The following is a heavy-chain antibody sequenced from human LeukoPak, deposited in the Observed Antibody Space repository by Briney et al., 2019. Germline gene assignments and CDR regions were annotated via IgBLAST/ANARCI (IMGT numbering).Heavy chain of an antibody. D-gene: IGHD1-26*01. CDR1: GFTFSSYL. V-gene: IGHV3-7*02. CDR2: KKEDEGEK. J-gene: IGHJ4*02. CDR3: ARVQWELRGVGSYFEY. Sequence: PGGSLRLSCVVSGFTFSSYLMSWVCQAPGKVPERVATKKEDEGEKYYVAYVKDRFTMSRDNAKNSLYLQMNSLRAEDTAVYYCARVQWELRGVGSYFEYWGQGALVTVSS.